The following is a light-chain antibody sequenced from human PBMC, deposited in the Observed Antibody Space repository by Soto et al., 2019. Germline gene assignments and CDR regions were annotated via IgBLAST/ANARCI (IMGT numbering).Light chain of an antibody. J-gene: IGLJ3*02. CDR1: TGPVTSGHY. CDR3: LLSYSGTWV. V-gene: IGLV7-46*01. CDR2: DTN. Sequence: QAVVTQEPSLTVSPGGTVTLTCGSSTGPVTSGHYPYWFQRKPGQAPTTLIYDTNNKHSWTPARFSGSLLGGKAALTLSGAQPEDEAEYYCLLSYSGTWVFGGGTKLTVL.